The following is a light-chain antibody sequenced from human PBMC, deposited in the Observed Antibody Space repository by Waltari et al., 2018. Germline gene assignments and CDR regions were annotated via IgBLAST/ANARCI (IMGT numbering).Light chain of an antibody. CDR1: QDINSD. CDR3: QHFKTYPIT. Sequence: AIQLTQSPSSLSASVGDRVTIAGRASQDINSDLAWYQQKPGKAPKRLIYYASSLQSGVPSRFSGSGSGTDFTLTISSLQPEDFATYHCQHFKTYPITFGQGTRLEIK. J-gene: IGKJ5*01. V-gene: IGKV1-13*02. CDR2: YAS.